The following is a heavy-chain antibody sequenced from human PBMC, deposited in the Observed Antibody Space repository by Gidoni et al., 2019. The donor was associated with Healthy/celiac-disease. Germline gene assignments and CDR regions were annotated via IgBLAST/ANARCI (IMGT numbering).Heavy chain of an antibody. Sequence: QVQLVESGGGVVQPGRSLGPSCAAPGFTFSSHAMHWVRQAPGKGLEWVAFISYDGSNKYYADSVKGRFTISRDNSKNTLYLQMNSLRAEDTAVYYCARDRRVDSLYYYYGMDVWGQGTTVTVS. V-gene: IGHV3-30-3*01. CDR3: ARDRRVDSLYYYYGMDV. D-gene: IGHD3-22*01. CDR2: ISYDGSNK. CDR1: GFTFSSHA. J-gene: IGHJ6*02.